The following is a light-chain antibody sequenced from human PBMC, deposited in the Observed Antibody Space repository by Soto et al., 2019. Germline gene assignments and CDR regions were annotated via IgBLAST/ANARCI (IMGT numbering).Light chain of an antibody. CDR3: QQVNNFPLT. V-gene: IGKV1-12*01. J-gene: IGKJ4*01. CDR2: AAS. Sequence: DIQMTQSPSSVSAAVGDRVTITFRASQDISRWLAWYQHKPGKVPNLLIYAASTLQSGVPSRFSGSGSGTDFTLTISSLQPEDFATYYCQQVNNFPLTFGGGTKV. CDR1: QDISRW.